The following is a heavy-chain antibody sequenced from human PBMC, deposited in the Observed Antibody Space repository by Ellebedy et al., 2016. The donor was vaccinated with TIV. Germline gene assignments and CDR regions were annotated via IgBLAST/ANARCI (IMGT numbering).Heavy chain of an antibody. J-gene: IGHJ5*01. D-gene: IGHD1-26*01. CDR2: IDGSGGFI. CDR3: ARVVGGWYGFDF. CDR1: GFTFSSYA. Sequence: PGGSLRLSCAASGFTFSSYAMNWVRQAPGKGLEWVSYIDGSGGFIKYADSVKGRFTISRDNAKNSLFLQMNSLRAEDTAVYYCARVVGGWYGFDFWGQGTLVTVSS. V-gene: IGHV3-21*01.